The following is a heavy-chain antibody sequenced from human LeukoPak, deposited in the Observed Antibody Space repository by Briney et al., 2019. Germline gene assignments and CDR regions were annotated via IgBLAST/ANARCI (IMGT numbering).Heavy chain of an antibody. Sequence: PSETLSLTCTVAGGSISSYYWSWIRQPPGKGLEWIGYIYYSGSTNYNPFLKSRVTISVDTSKNQFSLKLSSVTAADTAVYYCARDLTINSGNFDLWGRGTLVTVSS. J-gene: IGHJ2*01. CDR1: GGSISSYY. CDR3: ARDLTINSGNFDL. CDR2: IYYSGST. D-gene: IGHD4-23*01. V-gene: IGHV4-59*01.